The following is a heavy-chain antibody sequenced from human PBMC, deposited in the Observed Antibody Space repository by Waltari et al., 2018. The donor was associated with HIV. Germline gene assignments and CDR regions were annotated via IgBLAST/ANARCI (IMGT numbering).Heavy chain of an antibody. CDR2: INPKVGGT. CDR3: AGSHSSGWYVWFDP. Sequence: QVQLVQSGAEVKKPGASVKVSCKASGYTFTDYYLHWVRQAPGQGLEWMGCINPKVGGTKYAQKCQGRVTMTTDTSISTAYMELRMLISDDTAVYFCAGSHSSGWYVWFDPWGQGTLVTVSS. J-gene: IGHJ5*02. D-gene: IGHD6-19*01. V-gene: IGHV1-2*02. CDR1: GYTFTDYY.